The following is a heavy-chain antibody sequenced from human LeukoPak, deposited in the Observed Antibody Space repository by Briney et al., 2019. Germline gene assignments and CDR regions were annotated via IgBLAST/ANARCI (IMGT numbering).Heavy chain of an antibody. V-gene: IGHV3-9*01. CDR3: AKEGYCSGGSCSPPY. J-gene: IGHJ4*02. D-gene: IGHD2-15*01. CDR2: ISWNSGSI. CDR1: GFTFDDYA. Sequence: GGSLRLSCAASGFTFDDYAMHWVRQAPGKGLEWVSGISWNSGSIGYADSVKGRFTISRDNAKNSLYLQMNSLRAEDTASYYCAKEGYCSGGSCSPPYWGQGTLVTVSS.